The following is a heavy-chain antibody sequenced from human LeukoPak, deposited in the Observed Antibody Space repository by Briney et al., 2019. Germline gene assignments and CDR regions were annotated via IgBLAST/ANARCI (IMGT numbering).Heavy chain of an antibody. CDR3: ARGYRVVGATRPLYYFDY. Sequence: SETLSLTCAVYGESFSGYYWTWIRQPPGKGLEWIGEINHSGSTNYNPSLKSRVTISLDTSKNQFSLRLSSATAADTAMYYCARGYRVVGATRPLYYFDYWGQGTLVTVSS. CDR1: GESFSGYY. V-gene: IGHV4-34*01. CDR2: INHSGST. J-gene: IGHJ4*02. D-gene: IGHD1-26*01.